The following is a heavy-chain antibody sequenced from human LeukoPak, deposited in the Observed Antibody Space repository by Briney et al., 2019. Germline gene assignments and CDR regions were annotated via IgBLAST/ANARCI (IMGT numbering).Heavy chain of an antibody. CDR2: INPSGGST. Sequence: ASVKVSCKACGYTFTSYYMHWVRQAPGQGLEWMGIINPSGGSTSYAQKFQGRVTMTRDTSTSTVYMELSSLRSEDTAVYYCARSGSSSSWEDLYFDYWGQGTLVTVSS. CDR3: ARSGSSSSWEDLYFDY. J-gene: IGHJ4*02. V-gene: IGHV1-46*01. D-gene: IGHD6-13*01. CDR1: GYTFTSYY.